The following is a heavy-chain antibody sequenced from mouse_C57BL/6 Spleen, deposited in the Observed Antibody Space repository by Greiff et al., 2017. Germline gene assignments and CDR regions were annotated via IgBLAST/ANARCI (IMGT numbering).Heavy chain of an antibody. Sequence: EVQLHQSGPELVKPGASVKIPCKASGYTFTDYDMDWVKQSHGKSLEWIGDINPNNGGTTYNQKFKGKATLTVDKSSSTAYMELRSLTSEATAVYYCARSRSWFAYWGQGTRVTVSA. CDR2: INPNNGGT. CDR1: GYTFTDYD. J-gene: IGHJ3*01. V-gene: IGHV1-18*01. CDR3: ARSRSWFAY.